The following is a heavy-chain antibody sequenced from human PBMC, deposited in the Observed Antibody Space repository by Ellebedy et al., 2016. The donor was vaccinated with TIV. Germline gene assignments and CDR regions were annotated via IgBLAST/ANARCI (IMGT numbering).Heavy chain of an antibody. V-gene: IGHV4-61*05. Sequence: SETLSLTCTVSGGSISSSSYSWGWIRQPPGKGLEWIGYIYYSGSTNYNPSLKSRVTISVDTSRDQFSLKLSSVTAADTAVYYCARHPYSYYFDYWGQGTLVTVSS. CDR3: ARHPYSYYFDY. J-gene: IGHJ4*02. D-gene: IGHD4-11*01. CDR2: IYYSGST. CDR1: GGSISSSSYS.